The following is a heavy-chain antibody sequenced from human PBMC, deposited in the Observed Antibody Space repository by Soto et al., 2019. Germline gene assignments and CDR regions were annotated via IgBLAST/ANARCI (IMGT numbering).Heavy chain of an antibody. D-gene: IGHD3-3*01. V-gene: IGHV1-69*13. CDR3: ARAKELEPTIFGVVLETYYYYYGMDV. CDR1: GGTFSSYA. CDR2: IIPIFGTA. J-gene: IGHJ6*02. Sequence: GASVKGSCKASGGTFSSYAISWGRQAPGQGLEWMGGIIPIFGTANYAQKFQGRVTITADESTSTAYMELSSLRSEDTAVYYCARAKELEPTIFGVVLETYYYYYGMDVWGQGTTVTVSS.